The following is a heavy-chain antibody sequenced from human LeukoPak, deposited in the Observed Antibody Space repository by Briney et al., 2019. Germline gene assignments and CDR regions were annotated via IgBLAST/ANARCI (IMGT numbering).Heavy chain of an antibody. V-gene: IGHV3-33*06. CDR2: IWYDGSNK. J-gene: IGHJ4*02. CDR1: GFTFSSYG. D-gene: IGHD6-13*01. Sequence: GRSLRLSCAASGFTFSSYGMHWVRQAPGKGLGWVAVIWYDGSNKYYADSVKGRFTISRDNSKNTLYLQMNSLRAEDTAVYYCAKDLAAAGIFDYWGQGTLVTVSS. CDR3: AKDLAAAGIFDY.